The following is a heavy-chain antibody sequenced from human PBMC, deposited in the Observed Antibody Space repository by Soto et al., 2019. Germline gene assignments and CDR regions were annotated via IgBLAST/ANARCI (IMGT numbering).Heavy chain of an antibody. Sequence: SVKVSCKASGGTFSSYTISWVRQAPGQGLEWMGRIIPILGIANYAQKFQGRVTITADKSTSTAYMELSSLRSEDTAVYYCARIPALLNSSGWYTDYWGQGTLVTVSS. D-gene: IGHD6-19*01. CDR2: IIPILGIA. CDR3: ARIPALLNSSGWYTDY. V-gene: IGHV1-69*02. J-gene: IGHJ4*02. CDR1: GGTFSSYT.